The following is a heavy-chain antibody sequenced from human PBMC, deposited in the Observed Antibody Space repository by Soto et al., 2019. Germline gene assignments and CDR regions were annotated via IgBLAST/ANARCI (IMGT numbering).Heavy chain of an antibody. V-gene: IGHV3-23*01. Sequence: PVGSLRLSCAASGFTFSSYAMSWFRQAPVNGLEWVSAISDSGGITYNADSVKGRFTISRDNSKNTLYLQMNSLRAEDTAVYYCARRAIGSSRAFDIWGQGTMVTVSS. CDR3: ARRAIGSSRAFDI. CDR2: ISDSGGIT. CDR1: GFTFSSYA. D-gene: IGHD6-6*01. J-gene: IGHJ3*02.